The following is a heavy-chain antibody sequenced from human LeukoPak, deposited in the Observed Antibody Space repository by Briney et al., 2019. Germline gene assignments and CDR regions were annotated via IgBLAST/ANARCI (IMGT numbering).Heavy chain of an antibody. V-gene: IGHV1-69*06. CDR2: IIPIFGTA. J-gene: IGHJ4*02. CDR1: GGTFSSYA. CDR3: ARSIAVAGDAYFDY. D-gene: IGHD6-19*01. Sequence: SVKVSCTASGGTFSSYAISCVRQTPGHGLEWMGGIIPIFGTANYAQNFQGRVTITADKSTSTAYMELSSLRSEDTAVYYCARSIAVAGDAYFDYWGQGTLVTVSS.